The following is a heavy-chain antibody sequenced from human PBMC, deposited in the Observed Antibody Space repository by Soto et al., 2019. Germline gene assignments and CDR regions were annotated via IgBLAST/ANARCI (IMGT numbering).Heavy chain of an antibody. CDR2: SYYSGST. D-gene: IGHD1-26*01. CDR1: GGSISSGGYY. J-gene: IGHJ5*02. Sequence: QVQLQESGPGLVKPSQTLSLTCTVSGGSISSGGYYWSWIRQHPGKGLEWIGYSYYSGSTYYNPSLKSRVTISVDTAKNQFSLKLSSVTAADTALYYCARDPGTSGWFDPWGQGTLVTVSS. V-gene: IGHV4-31*03. CDR3: ARDPGTSGWFDP.